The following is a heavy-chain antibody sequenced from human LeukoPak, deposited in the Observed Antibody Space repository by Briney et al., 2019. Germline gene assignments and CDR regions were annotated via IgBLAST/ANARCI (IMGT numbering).Heavy chain of an antibody. D-gene: IGHD2-8*01. V-gene: IGHV4-39*07. CDR2: IYYSGST. J-gene: IGHJ3*02. CDR1: GGSISSSSYY. Sequence: SETLSLTCTVSGGSISSSSYYWGWIRQPPGKGLEWIGSIYYSGSTYYNPSLKSRVTISVDTSKNQFSLKLSSVTTADTAVYYCARDWSRVYAFDIWGQGTMVTVSS. CDR3: ARDWSRVYAFDI.